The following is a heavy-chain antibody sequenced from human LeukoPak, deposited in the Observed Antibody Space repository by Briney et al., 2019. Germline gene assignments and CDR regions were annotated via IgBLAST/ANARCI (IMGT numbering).Heavy chain of an antibody. Sequence: ASVKVSCKASGYTFTSYDINWVRQATGQGLEWMGWMNPNSGNTGYAQKFQGRVTITRNTSISTAYMELSSLRSEDTAVYYCARLIAKDYYYYYMDVWGKGTTVTVS. D-gene: IGHD2/OR15-2a*01. CDR3: ARLIAKDYYYYYMDV. CDR2: MNPNSGNT. CDR1: GYTFTSYD. V-gene: IGHV1-8*03. J-gene: IGHJ6*03.